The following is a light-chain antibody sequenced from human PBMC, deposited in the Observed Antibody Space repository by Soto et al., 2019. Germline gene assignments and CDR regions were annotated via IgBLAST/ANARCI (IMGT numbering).Light chain of an antibody. CDR1: QGISTW. V-gene: IGKV3-11*01. CDR2: GAF. Sequence: EIQMTQSPSSVSASVGDRVTITCRASQGISTWLAWYQQKPGQAPRLLIYGAFNRATGIPARFSGSGSGTDFTLTISSLEPEDSAIYYCQQRNIWPPVTFGQGTRLEIK. CDR3: QQRNIWPPVT. J-gene: IGKJ5*01.